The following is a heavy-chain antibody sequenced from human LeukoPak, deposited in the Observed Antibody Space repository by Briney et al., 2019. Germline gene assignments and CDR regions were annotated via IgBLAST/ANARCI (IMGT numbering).Heavy chain of an antibody. V-gene: IGHV4-59*08. Sequence: PGGSLRLSCAGSGFTFSNYSINWVRQAPGKGLEWIGYIYHSGSTYYNPSLKSRVTISVDASKNQFSLKVSSVTAADTAVYYCARLDSQSRKVWGQGTTVTVSS. CDR1: GFTFSNYS. CDR3: ARLDSQSRKV. J-gene: IGHJ6*02. CDR2: IYHSGST. D-gene: IGHD3-22*01.